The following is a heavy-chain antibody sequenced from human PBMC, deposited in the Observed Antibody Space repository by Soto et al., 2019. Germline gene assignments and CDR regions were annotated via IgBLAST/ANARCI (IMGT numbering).Heavy chain of an antibody. V-gene: IGHV6-1*01. Sequence: SQTLSLTCAISGDSVSSNSAAWNWIGQSPSRGLEWLGRTYYRSKWYNDYAVSVKSRITINPDTSKNQFSLQLNSVTPEDTAVYYCASEFREYCSGGSCYVGAFDIWGQGTMVT. CDR3: ASEFREYCSGGSCYVGAFDI. CDR2: TYYRSKWYN. J-gene: IGHJ3*02. D-gene: IGHD2-15*01. CDR1: GDSVSSNSAA.